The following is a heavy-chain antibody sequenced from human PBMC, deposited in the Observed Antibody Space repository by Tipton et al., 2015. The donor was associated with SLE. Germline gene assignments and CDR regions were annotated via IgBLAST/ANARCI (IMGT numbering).Heavy chain of an antibody. J-gene: IGHJ5*02. V-gene: IGHV3-21*01. Sequence: GSLRLSCAAPGFTFSSYSMNWVRQAPGKGLEWVSSISSSSSYIYYADSVKGRFTISRDNAKNSLYLQMNSLRAEDTAVYYCARDSGYDVGWFDPWGQGTLVTVSS. CDR1: GFTFSSYS. D-gene: IGHD5-12*01. CDR2: ISSSSSYI. CDR3: ARDSGYDVGWFDP.